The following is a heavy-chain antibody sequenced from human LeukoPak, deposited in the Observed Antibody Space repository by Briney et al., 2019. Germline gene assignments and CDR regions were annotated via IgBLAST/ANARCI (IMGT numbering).Heavy chain of an antibody. D-gene: IGHD1-14*01. V-gene: IGHV3-23*01. CDR2: ISGSGDNT. J-gene: IGHJ3*02. CDR1: GFTFSSYG. Sequence: GGTLRLSCAASGFTFSSYGMSWVRQAPGKGLEWVSVISGSGDNTHYADSVKGRFTISRDNSKNTLYLQMNSPRAEDTAVYYCAKPARSDAFDIWGQGTMVTVSS. CDR3: AKPARSDAFDI.